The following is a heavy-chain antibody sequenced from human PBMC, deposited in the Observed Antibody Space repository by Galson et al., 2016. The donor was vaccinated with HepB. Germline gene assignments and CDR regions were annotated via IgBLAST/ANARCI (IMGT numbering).Heavy chain of an antibody. CDR2: IYPGDSHV. D-gene: IGHD4-17*01. CDR3: ARAPPFYGDASLGLGPSEY. V-gene: IGHV5-51*01. CDR1: GYSFNTYW. J-gene: IGHJ4*02. Sequence: QSGAEVKKPGESLKISCKGSGYSFNTYWIAWVSQMPGKGLEWMGIIYPGDSHVRYSPSFQGQVTISADKSISAAYLQWSSLKASDTAMYYCARAPPFYGDASLGLGPSEYWGQGTLVTVSA.